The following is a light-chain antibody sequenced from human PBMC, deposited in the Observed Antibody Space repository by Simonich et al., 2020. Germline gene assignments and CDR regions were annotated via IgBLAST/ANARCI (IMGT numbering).Light chain of an antibody. Sequence: SYVLTQPPSVSVAPGKTARITWGGNNIGSKSVHWYQKKPGQAPVLVVYDDSDRPSGFPERFSGSNSGNTATLTISRVEAGDEADYYCQVWDSSSDHWVFGGGTKLTVL. CDR3: QVWDSSSDHWV. V-gene: IGLV3-21*03. CDR1: NIGSKS. J-gene: IGLJ3*02. CDR2: DDS.